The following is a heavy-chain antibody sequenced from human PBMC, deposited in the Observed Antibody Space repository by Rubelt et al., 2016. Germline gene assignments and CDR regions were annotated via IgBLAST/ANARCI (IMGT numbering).Heavy chain of an antibody. CDR2: INPSGGST. J-gene: IGHJ4*02. CDR1: GYILTSYS. V-gene: IGHV1-46*01. Sequence: GYILTSYSMHWVRQAPGQGLEWMGIINPSGGSTTYAQKLQGRVSMTRDTSTSTVYMELSSLRYEDTALYYCARDSSNLAARLPNFDYWGQGTLVSVSS. CDR3: ARDSSNLAARLPNFDY. D-gene: IGHD6-6*01.